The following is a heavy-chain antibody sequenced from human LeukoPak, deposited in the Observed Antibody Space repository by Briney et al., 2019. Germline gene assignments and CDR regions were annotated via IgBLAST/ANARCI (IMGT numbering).Heavy chain of an antibody. J-gene: IGHJ4*02. CDR3: VRDNPRCCGVVPVNIDDF. Sequence: GGSLRLSCAASGFTFSRDSMNWVRQAPGKGLEWISYISYDSAIKYYADSVRGRFTISRDNAKNSLSPQMHSLRAEDTAVYYCVRDNPRCCGVVPVNIDDFWGQGTLVTVSS. D-gene: IGHD2-15*01. CDR2: ISYDSAIK. CDR1: GFTFSRDS. V-gene: IGHV3-48*01.